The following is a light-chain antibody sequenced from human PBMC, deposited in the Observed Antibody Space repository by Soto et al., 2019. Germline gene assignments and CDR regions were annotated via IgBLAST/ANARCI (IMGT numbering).Light chain of an antibody. CDR2: DVS. CDR1: SSDVGSYTY. J-gene: IGLJ1*01. CDR3: CSYAGTYTYV. Sequence: QSALTQPRSVSGSPGRSVTISYTGTSSDVGSYTYVSWYQQHPGKAPKLMIYDVSRRPSGVPDRFSGSKSGNTASLTISGLQAEDEADYYCCSYAGTYTYVFGTGTKLTVL. V-gene: IGLV2-11*01.